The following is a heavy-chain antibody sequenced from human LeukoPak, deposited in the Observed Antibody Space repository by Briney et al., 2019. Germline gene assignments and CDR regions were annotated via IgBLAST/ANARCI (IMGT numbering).Heavy chain of an antibody. CDR2: IYSSGST. J-gene: IGHJ3*02. CDR1: GGYISTYY. D-gene: IGHD2-2*01. Sequence: SETLSLTCTVSGGYISTYYWSWIRQSAGKGLEWIGRIYSSGSTNYNPSLKSRLVMSVDTSKNQISLNLASLTAADTALYYCAGRGSSSGTFDIWGPGTFVTVSS. CDR3: AGRGSSSGTFDI. V-gene: IGHV4-4*07.